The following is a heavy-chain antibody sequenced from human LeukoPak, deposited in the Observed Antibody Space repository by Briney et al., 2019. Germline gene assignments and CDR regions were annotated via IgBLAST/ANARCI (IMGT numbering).Heavy chain of an antibody. CDR2: SYHSGST. J-gene: IGHJ5*02. CDR1: GYSISSGYY. Sequence: SETLSLTCTVSGYSISSGYYWGWIRQPPGKGLEWIGSSYHSGSTYYNPSLKSRVTISVGTSKNQFSLMLSSVTAADTAVHYCARKAVAGTDNWFDPWGQGTLVTVSS. D-gene: IGHD6-19*01. V-gene: IGHV4-38-2*02. CDR3: ARKAVAGTDNWFDP.